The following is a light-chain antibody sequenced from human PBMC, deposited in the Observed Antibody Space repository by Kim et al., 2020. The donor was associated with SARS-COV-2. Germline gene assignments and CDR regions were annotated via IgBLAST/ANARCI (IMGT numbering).Light chain of an antibody. CDR3: QSYDASNRL. CDR2: ENN. Sequence: GKTVAISGTRSSGSIAGSYVQWYQQRPGSSPTTVIYENNQRPSGVPDRFFGSIDSSSNSASLTISGLKTDDEADDYCQSYDASNRLFGGGTKLTVL. CDR1: SGSIAGSY. V-gene: IGLV6-57*01. J-gene: IGLJ3*02.